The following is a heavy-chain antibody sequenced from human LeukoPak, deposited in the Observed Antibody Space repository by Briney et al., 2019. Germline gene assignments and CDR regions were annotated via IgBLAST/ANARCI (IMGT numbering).Heavy chain of an antibody. V-gene: IGHV3-23*01. CDR2: ISGSGGST. CDR3: AKSRGITMVRGVTSSYYYGMDV. J-gene: IGHJ6*02. D-gene: IGHD3-10*01. Sequence: PGGSLRLSCAASGFTFSSYAMSWVRQAPGKGLEWVTAISGSGGSTYYADSVKGRFTISRDNSKNTLYLQMNSLRAEDTAVYYCAKSRGITMVRGVTSSYYYGMDVWGQGTTVTVSS. CDR1: GFTFSSYA.